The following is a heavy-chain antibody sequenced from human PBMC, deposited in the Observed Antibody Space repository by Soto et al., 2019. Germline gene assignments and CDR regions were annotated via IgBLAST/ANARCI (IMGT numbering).Heavy chain of an antibody. D-gene: IGHD6-19*01. CDR2: VNAGNGNT. Sequence: GASVKVSCKASGYTFTSYAMHWVRQAPGQRLEWMGWVNAGNGNTKYSQKFQGRVTITRDTSASTAYMELSSLRSEDTAVYYCARDYIAVAGGRFNGMDVWGQGTTVTVSS. V-gene: IGHV1-3*01. J-gene: IGHJ6*02. CDR3: ARDYIAVAGGRFNGMDV. CDR1: GYTFTSYA.